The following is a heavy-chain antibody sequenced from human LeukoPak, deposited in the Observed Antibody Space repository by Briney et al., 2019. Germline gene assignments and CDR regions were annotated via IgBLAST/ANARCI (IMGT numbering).Heavy chain of an antibody. D-gene: IGHD5-12*01. CDR1: GFTFSSYA. V-gene: IGHV3-30*04. Sequence: GGSLRLSCAASGFTFSSYAMHWVRQAPGKGLEWVAVISDDGSKKYYADSVKGRFTISRDNSKNTLYLRMNSPRAEDTAVYHCARIPLGYSAYEDSDYWGQGTLVTVSS. CDR2: ISDDGSKK. J-gene: IGHJ4*02. CDR3: ARIPLGYSAYEDSDY.